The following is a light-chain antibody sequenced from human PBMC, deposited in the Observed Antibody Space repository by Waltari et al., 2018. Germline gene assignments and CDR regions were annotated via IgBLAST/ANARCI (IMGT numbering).Light chain of an antibody. V-gene: IGKV3-20*01. CDR1: QTVRTTY. J-gene: IGKJ4*01. Sequence: EIVLTQSPGTLPLSPGERATLSCSASQTVRTTYLAWYQQKPGQAPTLLIYGASSRATGIPDRFGGSGSGTDFSLTISSLEPEDFAVYYCQQYDISPLTFGGGTKVEIK. CDR2: GAS. CDR3: QQYDISPLT.